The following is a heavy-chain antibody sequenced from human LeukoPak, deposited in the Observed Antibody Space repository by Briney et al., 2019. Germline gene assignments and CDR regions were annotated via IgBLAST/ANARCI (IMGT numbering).Heavy chain of an antibody. CDR3: ARAPLLPTMQDRYYFDH. J-gene: IGHJ4*02. CDR2: IRYDGSNK. CDR1: GFTFSSYG. Sequence: GGSLRLSCAASGFTFSSYGMHWVRQAPGKGLEWVAFIRYDGSNKYYADSVKGRFTISRDNSKNTLYLQLNSLRAEDTAMYYCARAPLLPTMQDRYYFDHWGQGTLIAVSS. D-gene: IGHD5-12*01. V-gene: IGHV3-30*02.